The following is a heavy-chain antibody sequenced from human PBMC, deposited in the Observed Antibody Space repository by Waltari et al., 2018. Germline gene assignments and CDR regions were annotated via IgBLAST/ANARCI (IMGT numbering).Heavy chain of an antibody. CDR1: GYSISNGYF. D-gene: IGHD1-26*01. V-gene: IGHV4-38-2*01. CDR2: FYQSVNT. CDR3: ARAGRVGIVGATYYFDY. J-gene: IGHJ4*02. Sequence: QVQLQESGPGLVKPSETLSLKCDVTGYSISNGYFWAWMRQPPGKGLEWIGTFYQSVNTYYNTSLKSRVTISVDTSKNQFSLKLSSVTAADTAVYYCARAGRVGIVGATYYFDYWGRGTLVTVSS.